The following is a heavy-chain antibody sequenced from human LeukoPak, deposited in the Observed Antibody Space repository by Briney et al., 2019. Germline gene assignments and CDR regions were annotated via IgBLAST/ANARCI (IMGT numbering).Heavy chain of an antibody. J-gene: IGHJ6*04. CDR2: ISSSGSTI. D-gene: IGHD3-10*02. CDR3: AELGITMIGGV. V-gene: IGHV3-48*03. Sequence: PGVSLRLSCAASGFTFSSYEMNWVRQAPGKGLEGVSYISSSGSTIYYADSVKGRFTISRDNAKNSLYLQMHSLRAEDTAVYYCAELGITMIGGVWGKGTTVTISS. CDR1: GFTFSSYE.